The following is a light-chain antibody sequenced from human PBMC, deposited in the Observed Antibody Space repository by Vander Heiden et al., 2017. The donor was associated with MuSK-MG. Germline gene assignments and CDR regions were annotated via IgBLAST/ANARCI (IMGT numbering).Light chain of an antibody. CDR3: TSYTGSTTSPYV. CDR2: DVG. V-gene: IGLV2-14*03. CDR1: SNDVGAYDH. J-gene: IGLJ1*01. Sequence: QSALTQPASVSGSPGQSITVSCPGTSNDVGAYDHVFWYQQSPCKSPRLMISDVGNLPAGEADRFSGSESGVTAPLTSSWLQSEDEVDYFCTSYTGSTTSPYVFGTGTKVTVL.